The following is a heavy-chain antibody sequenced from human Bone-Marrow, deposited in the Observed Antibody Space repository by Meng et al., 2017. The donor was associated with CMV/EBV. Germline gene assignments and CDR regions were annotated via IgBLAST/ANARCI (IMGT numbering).Heavy chain of an antibody. CDR3: ARDDREGSYSYYYYGMDV. Sequence: GESLKISCAASGFTFSSYWMHWVRQAPGKGLVWVSRINSDGSSTSYADSVKGRFTISRDNAKNTLYLQMNRQRARETAVYYCARDDREGSYSYYYYGMDVWGQGTTVTVSS. V-gene: IGHV3-74*01. J-gene: IGHJ6*02. CDR2: INSDGSST. CDR1: GFTFSSYW. D-gene: IGHD1-26*01.